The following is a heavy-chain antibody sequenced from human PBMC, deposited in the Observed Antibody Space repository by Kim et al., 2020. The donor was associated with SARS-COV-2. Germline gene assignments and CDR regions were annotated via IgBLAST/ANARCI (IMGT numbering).Heavy chain of an antibody. Sequence: GESLKISCKGSGYSFTSYWIGWVRQMPGKGLEWMGIIYPGDSDTRYSPSFQGQVTISADKSIGTAYLQWSSLKASDTAMYYWARSYDYVWGSYRYRADYFDYWGQGTLVTVSS. V-gene: IGHV5-51*01. D-gene: IGHD3-16*02. CDR3: ARSYDYVWGSYRYRADYFDY. CDR2: IYPGDSDT. CDR1: GYSFTSYW. J-gene: IGHJ4*02.